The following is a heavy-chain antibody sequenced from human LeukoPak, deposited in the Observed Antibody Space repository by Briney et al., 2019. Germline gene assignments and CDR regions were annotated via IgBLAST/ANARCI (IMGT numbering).Heavy chain of an antibody. CDR2: IYYTGST. CDR3: ARQDSGSYLNPLDI. D-gene: IGHD1-26*01. V-gene: IGHV4-59*08. J-gene: IGHJ3*02. Sequence: SETLSLTCIVCGGSISSYYWSWMRQRPGKGLEWIGYIYYTGSTNYNPSLKSRVTISVDTSKNQLSLKLRSVTASDTAVYYCARQDSGSYLNPLDIWGQGTVVSVSS. CDR1: GGSISSYY.